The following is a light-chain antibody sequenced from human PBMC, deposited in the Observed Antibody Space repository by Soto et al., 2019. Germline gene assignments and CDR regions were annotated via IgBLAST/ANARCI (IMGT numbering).Light chain of an antibody. V-gene: IGKV3-15*01. CDR3: QQYFDWPPLT. CDR2: GAS. J-gene: IGKJ4*01. CDR1: QSVSSN. Sequence: EILMTQSPATLSVSPGKRATLSCRASQSVSSNLAWYLQKPGQAPRLLIYGASTRATDIPARCSGSGSGTEFTLTISSLQSEDFAVYYCQQYFDWPPLTFGGGTKVEIK.